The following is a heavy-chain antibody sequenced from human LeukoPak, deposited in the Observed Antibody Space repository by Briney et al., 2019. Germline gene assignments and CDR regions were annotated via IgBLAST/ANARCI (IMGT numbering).Heavy chain of an antibody. Sequence: PGGSLRLSCAASGFSFSSYSMNWVRQAPGKGLEWVSYISSSSSIIYYADSVKGRFTISRDNAKNSLYLQMSSLRAEDTAVYYCARGEWELLILLFDFWGQGTLVTVSS. CDR1: GFSFSSYS. D-gene: IGHD1-26*01. J-gene: IGHJ4*02. CDR3: ARGEWELLILLFDF. CDR2: ISSSSSII. V-gene: IGHV3-48*04.